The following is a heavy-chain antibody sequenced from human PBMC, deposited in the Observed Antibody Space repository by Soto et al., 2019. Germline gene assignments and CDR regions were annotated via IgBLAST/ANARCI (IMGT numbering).Heavy chain of an antibody. V-gene: IGHV3-48*01. D-gene: IGHD6-19*01. J-gene: IGHJ3*01. CDR3: AKTYSSGRGAFDV. CDR1: GFTFSSYG. CDR2: ISSGSSTI. Sequence: LRLSCAASGFTFSSYGMHWVRQAPGKGLEWVSYISSGSSTIYYADSVKGRFTISRDNAQNSLYLQMNSLRAEDTAVYYCAKTYSSGRGAFDVWGQGTMVTVSS.